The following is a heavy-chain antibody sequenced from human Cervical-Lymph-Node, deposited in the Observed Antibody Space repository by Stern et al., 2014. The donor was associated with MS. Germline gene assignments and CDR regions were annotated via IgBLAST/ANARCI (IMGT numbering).Heavy chain of an antibody. Sequence: QVTLKESGPTLVKPTQTLTLTCTFSGFSLSTSGVGVGWIRQPPGKALEWLAFIYWDDSKLYSPSLKNRLTITKDTSKNQVVLTMNNMDPVDTATFYCATHAPGVVPAALDYWGQGTLVTVSS. J-gene: IGHJ4*02. D-gene: IGHD2-2*01. CDR1: GFSLSTSGVG. CDR3: ATHAPGVVPAALDY. CDR2: IYWDDSK. V-gene: IGHV2-5*02.